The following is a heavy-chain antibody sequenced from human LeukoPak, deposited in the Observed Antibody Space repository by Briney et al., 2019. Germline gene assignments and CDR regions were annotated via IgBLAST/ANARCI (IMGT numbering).Heavy chain of an antibody. CDR2: IRYDGSNK. CDR1: GFTFSSYG. J-gene: IGHJ4*02. CDR3: AKDRYCSSTSCYIDY. D-gene: IGHD2-2*02. V-gene: IGHV3-30*02. Sequence: PGGSLRLSCAASGFTFSSYGMHWVRQAPGKGLEWVAFIRYDGSNKYYADSVKGRFTISRDNSKNTLYLQMNSLRAEDTAVYYCAKDRYCSSTSCYIDYWGQGTLVTVSS.